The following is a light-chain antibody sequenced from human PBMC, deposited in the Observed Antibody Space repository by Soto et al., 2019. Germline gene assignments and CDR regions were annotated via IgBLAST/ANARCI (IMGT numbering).Light chain of an antibody. CDR3: RSYTSSSTHV. J-gene: IGLJ1*01. V-gene: IGLV2-14*03. Sequence: QSALTQPASVSGSPGQSITISCTGTSSDVGAYNFVSWYQQHPGKVPKLMIFDVSSRPSGVSDRFSGSKSGNTASLTISGLQAEDEGYYYCRSYTSSSTHVFGSGTKVTVL. CDR1: SSDVGAYNF. CDR2: DVS.